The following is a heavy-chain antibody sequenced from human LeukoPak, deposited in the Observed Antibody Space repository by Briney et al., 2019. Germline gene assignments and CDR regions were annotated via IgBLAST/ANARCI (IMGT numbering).Heavy chain of an antibody. CDR3: ARQENAFDI. V-gene: IGHV1-2*02. CDR1: GYTFTGYY. CDR2: INPNSGGT. J-gene: IGHJ3*02. Sequence: GASVKVSCKGSGYTFTGYYIHWVRQAPGQGLEWMGWINPNSGGTNYAQKFQGRVTMTRDTSISTAYMELSRLRSDDTAVYYCARQENAFDIWGQGTMVTVSS.